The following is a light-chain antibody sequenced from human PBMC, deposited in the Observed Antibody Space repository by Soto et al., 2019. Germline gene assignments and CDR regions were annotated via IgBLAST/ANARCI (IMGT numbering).Light chain of an antibody. J-gene: IGKJ1*01. Sequence: DIVMTQSPGTLSLSPGERAPLSCRASQSFSSNYLAWYQQKPGQSPRLLIYGASSRATGIPDRFSGRGSGTDFTLTISRLEPEDFAVYFCQQYGTSPRTFGQGTKVEIK. V-gene: IGKV3-20*01. CDR1: QSFSSNY. CDR2: GAS. CDR3: QQYGTSPRT.